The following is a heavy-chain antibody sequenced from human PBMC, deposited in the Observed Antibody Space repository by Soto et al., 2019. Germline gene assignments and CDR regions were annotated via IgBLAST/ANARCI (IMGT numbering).Heavy chain of an antibody. D-gene: IGHD2-15*01. Sequence: QVQLVQSGAEVKKPGASVTVSCKASGYTFTNYGLSWVRQAPGQGLEWMGWITGYNGNTKYAEKFQNRVTRTTDTSTNTAHLRLTTRRPDETAVYYFRREGHAPYCYYGMDGWGQATAVTVPS. CDR2: ITGYNGNT. CDR3: RREGHAPYCYYGMDG. CDR1: GYTFTNYG. V-gene: IGHV1-18*01. J-gene: IGHJ6*02.